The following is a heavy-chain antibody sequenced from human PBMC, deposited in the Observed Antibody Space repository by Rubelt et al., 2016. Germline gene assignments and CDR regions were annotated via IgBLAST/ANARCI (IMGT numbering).Heavy chain of an antibody. CDR3: MSGAGY. CDR1: GLTFSNYW. CDR2: IKPDGSDR. J-gene: IGHJ4*02. Sequence: EVQLVESGGGLVQPGGSLRLSCAASGLTFSNYWMNWVRQAPGKGLEWVANIKPDGSDRYFVDSVKGRFTISRDNAKNSVYLQMDSRRADDTAIYFCMSGAGYWGQGTLVTVSS. V-gene: IGHV3-7*01. D-gene: IGHD3-16*01.